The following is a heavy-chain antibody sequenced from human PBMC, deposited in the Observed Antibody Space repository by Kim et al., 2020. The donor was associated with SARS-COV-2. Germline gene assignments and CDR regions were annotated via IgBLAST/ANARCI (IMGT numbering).Heavy chain of an antibody. V-gene: IGHV1-3*01. D-gene: IGHD3-10*01. J-gene: IGHJ4*02. CDR2: INAGNGNT. CDR1: GYTFTSYA. CDR3: ARDLGYYGSGKGLFGY. Sequence: ASVKVSCKASGYTFTSYAMHWVRQAPGQRLEWMGWINAGNGNTKYSQKFQGRVTITRDTSASTAYMELSSLRSEDTAVYYCARDLGYYGSGKGLFGYWGQGTLVTVSS.